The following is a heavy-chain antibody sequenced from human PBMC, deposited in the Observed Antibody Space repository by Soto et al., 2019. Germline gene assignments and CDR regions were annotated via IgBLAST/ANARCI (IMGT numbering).Heavy chain of an antibody. V-gene: IGHV3-48*01. Sequence: PGGSLRLSCAASGFTVSSYSMNWVRQAPGKGLEWVSYISSSSSTIYYADSVKGRFTISRDNAKNSLYLQMNSLRAEDTAVYYCARAPYSSSWYEGEFRGPHWYFDLWGRGTLVTVSS. CDR2: ISSSSSTI. CDR3: ARAPYSSSWYEGEFRGPHWYFDL. J-gene: IGHJ2*01. CDR1: GFTVSSYS. D-gene: IGHD6-13*01.